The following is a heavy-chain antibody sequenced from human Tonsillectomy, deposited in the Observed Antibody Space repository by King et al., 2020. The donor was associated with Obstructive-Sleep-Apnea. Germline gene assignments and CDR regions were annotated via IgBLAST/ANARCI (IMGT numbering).Heavy chain of an antibody. CDR2: IRGSSGHT. CDR1: GFTFSSYS. D-gene: IGHD5-24*01. J-gene: IGHJ4*02. CDR3: VRDHRWAFDY. V-gene: IGHV3-48*04. Sequence: VQLVESGGGLVQPGGSLRLFCAASGFTFSSYSMNCVRQGPGMGLEWGSHIRGSSGHTYYSDSVKGRFTISQDNAKNSLFLQMNSLRVEDTAVYVCVRDHRWAFDYWSQGTLVTVSS.